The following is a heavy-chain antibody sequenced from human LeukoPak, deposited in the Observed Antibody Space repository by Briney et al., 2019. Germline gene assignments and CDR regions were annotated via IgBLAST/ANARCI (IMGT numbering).Heavy chain of an antibody. CDR2: ISSSSSYI. V-gene: IGHV3-21*01. J-gene: IGHJ5*02. CDR1: GFTFSSYS. D-gene: IGHD5-12*01. Sequence: GGSLRLSCAASGFTFSSYSMNWVRQAPGKGLEWVSSISSSSSYIYYADSVKGRFTISRDNAKNSLYLQMNSLRAEDTAVYYCARDGAGSGYDFSPNWFDPWGRGTLVTVSS. CDR3: ARDGAGSGYDFSPNWFDP.